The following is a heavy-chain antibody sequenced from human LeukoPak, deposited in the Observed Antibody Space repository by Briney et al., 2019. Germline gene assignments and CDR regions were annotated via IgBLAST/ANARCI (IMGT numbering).Heavy chain of an antibody. Sequence: GGSLRLSCAASGFTFSSYAMSWVRQAPGKGLEWVSAISGSGGSTYYADSVKGRFTISRDNSKNTLYLQMNSLRAEDTAVYYCAKDSCSGGSCYSELGYWGQGTLVTVSS. V-gene: IGHV3-23*01. CDR3: AKDSCSGGSCYSELGY. CDR2: ISGSGGST. D-gene: IGHD2-15*01. CDR1: GFTFSSYA. J-gene: IGHJ4*02.